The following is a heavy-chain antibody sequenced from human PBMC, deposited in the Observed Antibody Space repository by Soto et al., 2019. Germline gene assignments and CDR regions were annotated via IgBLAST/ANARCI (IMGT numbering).Heavy chain of an antibody. CDR2: INHSGST. D-gene: IGHD3-3*01. CDR3: ARKITIFGVVDPYRFDP. V-gene: IGHV4-34*01. J-gene: IGHJ5*02. Sequence: SETLSLTCAVYGGSFSGYYWSWIRQPPGKGLEWIGEINHSGSTNYNPSLKSRVTISVDTSKNQFSLKLSSVTAADTAVYYCARKITIFGVVDPYRFDPWGQGTLVTVSS. CDR1: GGSFSGYY.